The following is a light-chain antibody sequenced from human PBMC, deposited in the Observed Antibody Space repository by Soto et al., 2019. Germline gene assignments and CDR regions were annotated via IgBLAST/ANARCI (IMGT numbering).Light chain of an antibody. CDR2: AAS. V-gene: IGKV1-5*01. CDR1: QYISDF. J-gene: IGKJ1*01. Sequence: DIQMTQSPSSLSASVGDRVTITCRASQYISDFLNWYQQKPGKAPKLLIYAASSLQSGVPSRFSGSGSGTEFTLTISSLQPDDFATYYCQQYNSYSTFGQGTKVDIK. CDR3: QQYNSYST.